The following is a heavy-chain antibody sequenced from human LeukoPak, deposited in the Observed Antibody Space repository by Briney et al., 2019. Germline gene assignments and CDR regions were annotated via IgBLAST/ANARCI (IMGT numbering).Heavy chain of an antibody. CDR2: ISSNGGGR. Sequence: GGSLRLSCSASGFTFSSYAMHWVRDAPGKGLEYVSAISSNGGGRYYADSVKGRFTISRENSKNTLYLQMSSLRAEDTAVYYCVKALGYCSGRSCYEGWGQGSLVADCS. V-gene: IGHV3-64D*09. CDR3: VKALGYCSGRSCYEG. D-gene: IGHD2-15*01. CDR1: GFTFSSYA. J-gene: IGHJ4*02.